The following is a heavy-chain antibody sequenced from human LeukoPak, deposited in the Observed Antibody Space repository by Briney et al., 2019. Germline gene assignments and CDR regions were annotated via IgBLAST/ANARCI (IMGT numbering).Heavy chain of an antibody. J-gene: IGHJ3*02. CDR1: GFTVSSNY. Sequence: GGSLRLSCAASGFTVSSNYMSWVRQAPGKGLEWVAVISYDGSNKYYADSVKGRFTISRDNSKNTLYLQMNSLRAEDTAVYYCARDLGATSAFDIWGQGTMVTVSS. D-gene: IGHD1-26*01. V-gene: IGHV3-30-3*01. CDR2: ISYDGSNK. CDR3: ARDLGATSAFDI.